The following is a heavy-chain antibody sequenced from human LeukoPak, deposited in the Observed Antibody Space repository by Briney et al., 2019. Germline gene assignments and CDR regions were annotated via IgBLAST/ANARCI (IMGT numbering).Heavy chain of an antibody. CDR3: ARGDYYDILTGLPYEAFDI. CDR2: IYYSGST. J-gene: IGHJ3*02. V-gene: IGHV4-39*07. D-gene: IGHD3-9*01. CDR1: GGSISSSSYY. Sequence: PSETLSLTCTVSGGSISSSSYYWGWIRQPPGKGLEWIGSIYYSGSTYYNPSLKSRVTISVDTSKNQFSLKLSSVTAADTAVYYCARGDYYDILTGLPYEAFDIWGQGTMVTVSS.